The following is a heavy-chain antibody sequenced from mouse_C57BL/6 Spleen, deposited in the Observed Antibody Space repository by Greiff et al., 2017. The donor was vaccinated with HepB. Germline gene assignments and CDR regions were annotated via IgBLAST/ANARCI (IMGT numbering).Heavy chain of an antibody. CDR3: ANNFDY. J-gene: IGHJ2*01. Sequence: VQLQESGPELVKPGASVKISCKASGYAFSSSWMNWVKQRPGKGLEWIGRIYPGDGDTNYNGKFKGKATLTADKSSSTAYMQLSSLTSEDSAVYFCANNFDYWGQGTTLTVSS. CDR1: GYAFSSSW. V-gene: IGHV1-82*01. CDR2: IYPGDGDT.